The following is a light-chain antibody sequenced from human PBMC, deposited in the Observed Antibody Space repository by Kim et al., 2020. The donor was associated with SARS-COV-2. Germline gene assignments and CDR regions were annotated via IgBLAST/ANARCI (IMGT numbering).Light chain of an antibody. CDR3: QQYNAN. V-gene: IGKV1-5*01. CDR1: HSISYY. J-gene: IGKJ4*01. CDR2: DAS. Sequence: DIQMTQSPSTLSASVGDRVTITCRASHSISYYLAWYQQKPGTVPKVLIYDASSLAGGVPSRFSGSGSGTEFTLTISSLQPDDFATYYCQQYNANFGGGTKVDIK.